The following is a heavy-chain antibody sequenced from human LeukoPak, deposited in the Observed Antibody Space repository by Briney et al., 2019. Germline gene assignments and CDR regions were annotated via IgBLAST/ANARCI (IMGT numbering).Heavy chain of an antibody. D-gene: IGHD6-6*01. J-gene: IGHJ6*03. CDR1: GFMFDDYD. Sequence: GGSLRLSCVASGFMFDDYDMSWVRQAPGKGLEWVSVIYSDGSTYYADSVKGRFTISRDNSKNTLYLQMNSLRAEDTAVYYCARTIAARSRYYYYYYMDVWGKGTTVTVSS. V-gene: IGHV3-53*01. CDR2: IYSDGST. CDR3: ARTIAARSRYYYYYYMDV.